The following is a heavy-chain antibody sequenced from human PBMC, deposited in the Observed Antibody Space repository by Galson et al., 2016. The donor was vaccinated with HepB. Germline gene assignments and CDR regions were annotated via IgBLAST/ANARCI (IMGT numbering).Heavy chain of an antibody. V-gene: IGHV1-3*01. J-gene: IGHJ4*02. CDR2: INAANGNT. D-gene: IGHD1-26*01. CDR1: GYSFPDFA. CDR3: ASAYSAGWDPFDY. Sequence: SVKVSCKASGYSFPDFAIHWVRQAPGQGLEWMGRINAANGNTKYSQNFQGRVTISRDTSASTAYMELSSLRSEDTAIYYCASAYSAGWDPFDYWGQGTLLTVSS.